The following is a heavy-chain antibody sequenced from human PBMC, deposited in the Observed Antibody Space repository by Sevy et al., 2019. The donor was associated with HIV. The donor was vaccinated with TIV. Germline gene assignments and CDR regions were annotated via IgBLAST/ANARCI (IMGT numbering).Heavy chain of an antibody. CDR2: ISWNSGTI. J-gene: IGHJ4*02. Sequence: GGSLRLSCAASGFTFDDYAMHWVRQAPGRGLEWVSGISWNSGTIKYADSVKGRFTISRDNAKNSLYLQMNSLRTEDTALYYCAKVMVRGVIICYFDYWGQGTLVTVSS. CDR3: AKVMVRGVIICYFDY. V-gene: IGHV3-9*01. CDR1: GFTFDDYA. D-gene: IGHD3-10*01.